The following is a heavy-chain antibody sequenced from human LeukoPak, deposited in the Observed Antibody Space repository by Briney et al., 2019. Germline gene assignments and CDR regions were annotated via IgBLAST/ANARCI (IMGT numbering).Heavy chain of an antibody. J-gene: IGHJ4*02. CDR2: INAGNGNT. D-gene: IGHD4-17*01. CDR3: ARGHLRSFDY. Sequence: ASVKVSCKASGYTFTSYAMHWVRQAPGQRLEWMGWINAGNGNTKYSQRFQGRVTITRDTSASTAYTELRSLRSDDTAVYYCARGHLRSFDYWGQGTLVTVSS. CDR1: GYTFTSYA. V-gene: IGHV1-3*01.